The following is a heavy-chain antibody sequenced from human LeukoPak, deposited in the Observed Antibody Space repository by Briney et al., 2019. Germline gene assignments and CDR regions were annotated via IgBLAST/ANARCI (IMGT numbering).Heavy chain of an antibody. CDR3: ARGGDYYYDSSGYYHDAFDI. CDR1: GGSISSGGYS. CDR2: IYHSGST. J-gene: IGHJ3*02. Sequence: PSETLSLTCAVSGGSISSGGYSWRWIRQPPGKGLEWVGYIYHSGSTYYNPSLKSRVTISVDRSKNQFSLKLSSVTAADTAVYYCARGGDYYYDSSGYYHDAFDIWGQGTMVTVSS. V-gene: IGHV4-30-2*01. D-gene: IGHD3-22*01.